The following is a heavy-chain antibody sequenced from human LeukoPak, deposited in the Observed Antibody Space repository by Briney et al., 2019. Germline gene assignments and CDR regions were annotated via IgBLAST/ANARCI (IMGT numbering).Heavy chain of an antibody. J-gene: IGHJ3*02. CDR2: ISWNSGSI. CDR3: ASQSLYFAFDI. Sequence: PGRSLRLSCAASGFTFDDYAMHWVRQAPGKGLEWVSGISWNSGSIGYADSVKGRFTISRDNAKNTLYLQMNSLRAEDTAVYYCASQSLYFAFDIWGQGTMVTVSS. D-gene: IGHD3-10*01. CDR1: GFTFDDYA. V-gene: IGHV3-9*01.